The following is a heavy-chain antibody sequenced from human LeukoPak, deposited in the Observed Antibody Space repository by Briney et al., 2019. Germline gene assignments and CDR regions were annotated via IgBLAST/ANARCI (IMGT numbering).Heavy chain of an antibody. J-gene: IGHJ6*03. V-gene: IGHV3-23*01. D-gene: IGHD1-1*01. Sequence: GGSLRLSCAASGFTFNNYSMSWVRQAPGMGLEWLSYVSGSGGATYYAASVKGRFTISRDNSKNTVYLQMGSLRAEDTAVYYCAKNRGGTYKYYMDVWGNGTTVTVSS. CDR3: AKNRGGTYKYYMDV. CDR2: VSGSGGAT. CDR1: GFTFNNYS.